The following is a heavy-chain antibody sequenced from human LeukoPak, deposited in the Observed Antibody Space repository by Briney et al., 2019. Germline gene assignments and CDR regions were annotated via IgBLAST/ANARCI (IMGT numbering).Heavy chain of an antibody. CDR2: TYSGGGA. CDR3: ASTSRDGNGHYWE. Sequence: GGSLRLSCAASGFTVSNYMSWVRQAPGKGLEWVSVTYSGGGAYYPNSVKGRFTISRDNSKNTLYLQMNSLRAEDTAVYYCASTSRDGNGHYWEWGQGTLVTVSS. V-gene: IGHV3-66*01. CDR1: GFTVSNY. D-gene: IGHD3-22*01. J-gene: IGHJ4*02.